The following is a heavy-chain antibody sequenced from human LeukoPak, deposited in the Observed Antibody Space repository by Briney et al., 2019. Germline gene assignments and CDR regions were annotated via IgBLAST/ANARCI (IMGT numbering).Heavy chain of an antibody. J-gene: IGHJ6*03. CDR3: AKNRGHCVDGVCHNYYYMDV. CDR1: GFTFSSFA. Sequence: PGGSLRLSCAASGFTFSSFAITWVRQAPGKGLEWVSTVSGSAGRTGYADSVKGRFTISRDNLKNTLYLQMNGLRAEDTAVYYCAKNRGHCVDGVCHNYYYMDVWGKGTTVTVSS. D-gene: IGHD2-8*02. CDR2: VSGSAGRT. V-gene: IGHV3-23*01.